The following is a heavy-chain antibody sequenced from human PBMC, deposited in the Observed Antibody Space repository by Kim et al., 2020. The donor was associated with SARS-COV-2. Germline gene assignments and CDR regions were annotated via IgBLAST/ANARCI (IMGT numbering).Heavy chain of an antibody. CDR3: ARGPNYSPFDY. V-gene: IGHV3-48*03. Sequence: NYGGSVRGRLTISRANDKNELYLQMSSLRAEETAVYYCARGPNYSPFDYWGQGTLVTVSS. D-gene: IGHD4-4*01. J-gene: IGHJ4*02.